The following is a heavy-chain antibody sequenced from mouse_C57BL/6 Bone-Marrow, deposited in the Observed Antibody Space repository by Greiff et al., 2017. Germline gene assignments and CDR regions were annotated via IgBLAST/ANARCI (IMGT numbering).Heavy chain of an antibody. CDR2: ISSGSSTI. CDR3: ARIVTRAMDY. D-gene: IGHD2-5*01. CDR1: GFTFSDYG. Sequence: EVMLVESGGGLVKPGGSLKLSCAASGFTFSDYGMHWVRQAPEKGLEWVAYISSGSSTIYYADTVKGRFTISRDNAKNTLFLQITSLRSEDTAMYYCARIVTRAMDYWGQGTSVTVSS. J-gene: IGHJ4*01. V-gene: IGHV5-17*01.